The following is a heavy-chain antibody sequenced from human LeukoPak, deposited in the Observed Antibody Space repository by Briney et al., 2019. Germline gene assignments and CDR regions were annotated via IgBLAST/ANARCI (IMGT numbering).Heavy chain of an antibody. D-gene: IGHD3-10*01. V-gene: IGHV4-4*02. J-gene: IGHJ4*02. CDR3: ARYGSGSKMLDF. Sequence: SETLSLTCGVSGGSISSNNWWSWVRQPPGQGLEWIGEIYHSGSANYNPSLKSRVTISVDTSKNQFSLKLSSVTAADTAVYYCARYGSGSKMLDFWGQGTLVTVSS. CDR2: IYHSGSA. CDR1: GGSISSNNW.